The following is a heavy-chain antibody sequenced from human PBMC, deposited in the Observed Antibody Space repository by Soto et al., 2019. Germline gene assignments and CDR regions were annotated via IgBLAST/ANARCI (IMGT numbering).Heavy chain of an antibody. CDR3: AKENGYSSSWFEFDY. CDR2: ISGSGGST. J-gene: IGHJ4*02. Sequence: PGGSLRLSCAASGFTFSRYAMSWVRQAPGKGLEWVSAISGSGGSTYYADSMKGRFTISRDNSKNTLYLQMNSLRAEDTAVYYCAKENGYSSSWFEFDYWGQGTLVTVSS. CDR1: GFTFSRYA. D-gene: IGHD6-13*01. V-gene: IGHV3-23*01.